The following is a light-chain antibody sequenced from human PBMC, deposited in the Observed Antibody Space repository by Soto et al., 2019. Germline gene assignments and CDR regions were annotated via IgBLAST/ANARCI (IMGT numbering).Light chain of an antibody. CDR1: QSVSSSY. V-gene: IGKV3-20*01. Sequence: EIVLTQSPGTLSLSPGERATLSCRASQSVSSSYLAWYQQKPGQAHRLLIYGASSRATGIPDRFGGSGSGTDFTLTISRLEPEDFAVYYCQQYGSSLYTFGQGTKLEIK. J-gene: IGKJ2*01. CDR3: QQYGSSLYT. CDR2: GAS.